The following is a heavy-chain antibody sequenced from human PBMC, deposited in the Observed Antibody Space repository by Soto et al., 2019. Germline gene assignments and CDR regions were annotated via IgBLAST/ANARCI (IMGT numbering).Heavy chain of an antibody. CDR3: ARGDYDSSGYFDY. J-gene: IGHJ4*02. D-gene: IGHD3-22*01. CDR1: GGSISSYY. CDR2: IYYSGST. Sequence: QVQLQESGPGLVKPSETLSLTCTVSGGSISSYYWSWIRQPPGKGLEWIGYIYYSGSTTYNPSLTSRVTISVDTSKSQFSLKLISVTAADTAVYYCARGDYDSSGYFDYWGQGTLVTVSS. V-gene: IGHV4-59*01.